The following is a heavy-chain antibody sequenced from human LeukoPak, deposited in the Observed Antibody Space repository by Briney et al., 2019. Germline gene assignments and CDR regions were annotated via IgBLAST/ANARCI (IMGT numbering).Heavy chain of an antibody. V-gene: IGHV1-8*01. CDR2: MNPNSGNT. Sequence: ASVKVSCKASGYTFTSYDINWVRQATGQGLEWMGWMNPNSGNTGYAQKFQGRVTMTRNTSISTAYMELSRLRSDDTAVYYCARGPGDLDYYDSSGYYYDRNWFDPWGQGTLVTVSS. CDR1: GYTFTSYD. CDR3: ARGPGDLDYYDSSGYYYDRNWFDP. D-gene: IGHD3-22*01. J-gene: IGHJ5*02.